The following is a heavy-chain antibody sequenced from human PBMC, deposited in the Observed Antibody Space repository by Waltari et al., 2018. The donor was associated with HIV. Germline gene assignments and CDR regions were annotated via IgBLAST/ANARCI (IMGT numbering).Heavy chain of an antibody. CDR2: IAWDGDVI. V-gene: IGHV3-9*01. CDR1: GLKFDDFG. CDR3: TNAAVAGLGALEN. J-gene: IGHJ3*02. D-gene: IGHD6-19*01. Sequence: EVQLVESGGGSVQPGRSLSLSCVASGLKFDDFGMHWVRQAPGKGVEWVSGIAWDGDVIGYADSAKGRFTISRDNAKNSVYLEMKSLTSEDTALYYCTNAAVAGLGALENWGQGTAVTVSS.